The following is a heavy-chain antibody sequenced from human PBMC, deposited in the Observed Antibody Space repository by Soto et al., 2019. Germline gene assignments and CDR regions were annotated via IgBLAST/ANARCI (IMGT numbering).Heavy chain of an antibody. CDR1: GGSISSGSYY. CDR2: IYYSGST. D-gene: IGHD3-3*01. CDR3: ARQKYYDVLSGYSKNWFDP. J-gene: IGHJ5*02. V-gene: IGHV4-39*01. Sequence: QLQLQESGPGLVKPSETLSLTCTVSGGSISSGSYYWGWIRQPPGKGLAWIGSIYYSGSTYYNPSLKSRVTMSVDTSKNQFSLSLSSVTAADTAVYYCARQKYYDVLSGYSKNWFDPWGQGTLVTVSS.